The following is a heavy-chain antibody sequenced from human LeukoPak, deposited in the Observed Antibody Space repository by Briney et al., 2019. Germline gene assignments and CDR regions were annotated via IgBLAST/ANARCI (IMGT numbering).Heavy chain of an antibody. CDR3: ARVFHDYYFDY. CDR1: GFTFDDYG. CDR2: INWNGGST. V-gene: IGHV3-20*04. D-gene: IGHD3-3*01. Sequence: RPGGSLRLSCAASGFTFDDYGMSWVRQAPGKGLEWVSGINWNGGSTGYADSVKGRFTISRDNAKNTLYLQMNTVRAEDTAIYYCARVFHDYYFDYWGQGTLVTVSS. J-gene: IGHJ4*02.